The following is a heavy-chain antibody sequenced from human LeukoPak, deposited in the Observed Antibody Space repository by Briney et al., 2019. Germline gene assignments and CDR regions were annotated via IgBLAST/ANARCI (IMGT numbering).Heavy chain of an antibody. V-gene: IGHV3-48*04. J-gene: IGHJ6*04. CDR1: GFTFSSYG. CDR3: AELGISMIGGV. D-gene: IGHD3-10*02. Sequence: QSVGSLRLSRAASGFTFSSYGMDLVREAPREGLGWDSYISSSGSTIYYADSVKGRFTISRDNAKSSLYLQMNSLRAEHTAIYYCAELGISMIGGVWGKGTTVTISS. CDR2: ISSSGSTI.